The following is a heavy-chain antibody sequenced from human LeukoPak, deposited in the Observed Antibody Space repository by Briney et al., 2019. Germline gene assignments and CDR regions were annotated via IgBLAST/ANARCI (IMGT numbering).Heavy chain of an antibody. V-gene: IGHV3-30-3*01. D-gene: IGHD6-13*01. Sequence: GGSLRLSCAASGFTFSSYAMHWVRQAPGKGLEWVAVISSDGSSKYYADSVQGRFTISRDNSENTLYLQMNSLRAEDTAVYYCARGTADSSKTPFGALAFDYWGQGTLVTVSS. CDR3: ARGTADSSKTPFGALAFDY. CDR2: ISSDGSSK. CDR1: GFTFSSYA. J-gene: IGHJ4*02.